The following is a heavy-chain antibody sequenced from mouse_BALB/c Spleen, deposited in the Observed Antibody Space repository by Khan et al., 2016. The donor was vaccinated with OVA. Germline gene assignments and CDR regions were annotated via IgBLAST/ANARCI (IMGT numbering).Heavy chain of an antibody. D-gene: IGHD1-1*01. Sequence: QVQLKESGAELVKPGASVKLSCKASGYSFTSYYIHWVKQRPGQGLEWIGEINPSNGGSNVNEKFKSKATLTEDKSSSTAYIELSSLTSEDSAIYYCTRGGYGSPFAFWGQGTLVTVSA. J-gene: IGHJ3*01. CDR3: TRGGYGSPFAF. CDR1: GYSFTSYY. CDR2: INPSNGGS. V-gene: IGHV1S81*02.